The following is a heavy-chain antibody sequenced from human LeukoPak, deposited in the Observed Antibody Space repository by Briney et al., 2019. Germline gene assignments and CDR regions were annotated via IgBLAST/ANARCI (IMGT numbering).Heavy chain of an antibody. V-gene: IGHV6-1*01. D-gene: IGHD1-1*01. Sequence: SQTLSLTCAISGDSVSSNSAAWNWIRQSPSRGLEWLGRTYYRSKWYTYYAVSVKSRISINRDTPKNQISPQLNSVTPEDTAVYYCARSTGPIDYWGRGTLVTVSS. CDR1: GDSVSSNSAA. J-gene: IGHJ4*02. CDR3: ARSTGPIDY. CDR2: TYYRSKWYT.